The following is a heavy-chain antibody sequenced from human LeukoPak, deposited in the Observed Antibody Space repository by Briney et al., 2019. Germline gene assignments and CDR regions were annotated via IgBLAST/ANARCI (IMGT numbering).Heavy chain of an antibody. D-gene: IGHD3-22*01. Sequence: GASVKVSCRASGYTFTSYGISWVRQAPGQGLEWMGWISAYNGNTNYAQKLQGRVTMTTDTSTSTAYMELGSLRSDDTAVYYGARFYYYDSSGYYLMDVWGQGTTVTVSS. CDR2: ISAYNGNT. CDR3: ARFYYYDSSGYYLMDV. V-gene: IGHV1-18*01. J-gene: IGHJ6*02. CDR1: GYTFTSYG.